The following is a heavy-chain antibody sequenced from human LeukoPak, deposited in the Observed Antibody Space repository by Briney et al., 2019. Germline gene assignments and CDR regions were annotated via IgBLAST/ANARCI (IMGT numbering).Heavy chain of an antibody. V-gene: IGHV3-11*05. CDR3: ARDLPYGGNSCPVLAWDY. CDR2: ISSSSSYI. CDR1: GITFRDYY. D-gene: IGHD4-23*01. Sequence: GGSLRLSCVASGITFRDYYMSWSRRAPGQGLEWVSYISSSSSYIDYADSVKGRFTISRDNAKNSLHLQMKSLRAEDTAVYYCARDLPYGGNSCPVLAWDYWGQGTLVTVSS. J-gene: IGHJ4*02.